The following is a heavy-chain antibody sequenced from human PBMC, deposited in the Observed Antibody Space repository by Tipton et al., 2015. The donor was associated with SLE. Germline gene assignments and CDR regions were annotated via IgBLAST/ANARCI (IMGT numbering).Heavy chain of an antibody. V-gene: IGHV1-18*01. J-gene: IGHJ3*02. Sequence: QVQLVQSGAEVKKPGASVKVSCKASGYTFANYGISWVRQAPGQGLEWMGWISGHNGDTRSAQKFQDRVTMTTDTSTTTGYMELRSLRSDDTAMYYCAREVGAAAFDIWGQGTMVTVSS. CDR3: AREVGAAAFDI. D-gene: IGHD1-26*01. CDR1: GYTFANYG. CDR2: ISGHNGDT.